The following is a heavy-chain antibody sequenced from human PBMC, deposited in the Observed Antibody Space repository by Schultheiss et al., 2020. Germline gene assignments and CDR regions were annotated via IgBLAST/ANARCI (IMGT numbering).Heavy chain of an antibody. D-gene: IGHD5-12*01. V-gene: IGHV3-48*03. CDR1: GFTFSSYE. CDR3: ARAGGIVATYT. Sequence: GGSLRLSCAASGFTFSSYEMNWVRQAPGKGLEWVSYISSSGSTIYYADSVKGRFTISRDNAKNSLYLQMNSLRAEDTAVYYCARAGGIVATYTWGQGTLVTVDS. CDR2: ISSSGSTI. J-gene: IGHJ4*02.